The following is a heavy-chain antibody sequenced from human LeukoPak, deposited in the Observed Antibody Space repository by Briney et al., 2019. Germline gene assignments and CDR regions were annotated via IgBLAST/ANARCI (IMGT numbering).Heavy chain of an antibody. J-gene: IGHJ4*02. D-gene: IGHD3-22*01. CDR2: SGRIATTI. CDR1: GFNLSDSY. V-gene: IGHV3-11*01. CDR3: ARSFFYDSNGYYYGKENYFDY. Sequence: GGSLRLSCAASGFNLSDSYMSWIRQAPGKGLEWVSYSGRIATTIYYADSVKGRFTISRDNGKNSLYLQMNSLRVEDTAIYYCARSFFYDSNGYYYGKENYFDYWGQGTLVTVSS.